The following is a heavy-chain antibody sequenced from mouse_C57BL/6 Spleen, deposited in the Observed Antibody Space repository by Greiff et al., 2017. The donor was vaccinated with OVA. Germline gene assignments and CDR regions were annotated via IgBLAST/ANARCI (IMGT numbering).Heavy chain of an antibody. V-gene: IGHV1-81*01. J-gene: IGHJ4*01. CDR2: IYPRSGNT. D-gene: IGHD2-5*01. Sequence: QVQLQQSGAELARPGASVKLSCKASGYTFTSYGISWVKQRTGQGLEWIGEIYPRSGNTYYNEKFKGKATLTADKSSSTAYLELRSLTSEDSAVYFCARRGYSNYDAMDYWGQGTSVTVSS. CDR3: ARRGYSNYDAMDY. CDR1: GYTFTSYG.